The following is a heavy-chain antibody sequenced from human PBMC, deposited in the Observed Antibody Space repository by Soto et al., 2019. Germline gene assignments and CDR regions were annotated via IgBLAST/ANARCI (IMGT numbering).Heavy chain of an antibody. D-gene: IGHD5-12*01. V-gene: IGHV4-34*01. Sequence: SETLSLTCAVYGGSFSGYYWSWIRQPPGKGLEWIGKINHSGSTNYNPSLKSRVTISVDTSKNQFSLKLSSVTAADTAVYYCARGYSGYENGELIDYWGQGTLVTVSS. J-gene: IGHJ4*02. CDR2: INHSGST. CDR3: ARGYSGYENGELIDY. CDR1: GGSFSGYY.